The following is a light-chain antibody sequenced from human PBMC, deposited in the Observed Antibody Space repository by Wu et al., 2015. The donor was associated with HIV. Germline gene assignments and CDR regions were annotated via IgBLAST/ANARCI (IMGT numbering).Light chain of an antibody. CDR1: QSVSSNY. CDR3: QQYGGSRPMYT. J-gene: IGKJ2*01. V-gene: IGKV3-20*01. CDR2: GAS. Sequence: EIVLTQSPGTLSLSPGERATLSCRISQSVSSNYLAWYQQKPGQAPRLLIYGASSRATGIPDRFSGSGSGTDFTLTINRLEPEDFAVYYCQQYGGSRPMYTFGQGTKAGHQT.